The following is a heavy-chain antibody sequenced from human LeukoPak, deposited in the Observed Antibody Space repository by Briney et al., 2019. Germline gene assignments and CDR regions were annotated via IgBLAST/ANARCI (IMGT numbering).Heavy chain of an antibody. Sequence: SETLSLTCAVYGGSFSGYYWSWIRQPPGKGLEWIGEINHSGSTNYNPSLKSRVTISVDTSKNQFSLQQSSVTAADTAVYYFARGRGTAADPFDYWGQGTLVTVSS. J-gene: IGHJ4*02. CDR2: INHSGST. D-gene: IGHD6-25*01. CDR1: GGSFSGYY. CDR3: ARGRGTAADPFDY. V-gene: IGHV4-34*01.